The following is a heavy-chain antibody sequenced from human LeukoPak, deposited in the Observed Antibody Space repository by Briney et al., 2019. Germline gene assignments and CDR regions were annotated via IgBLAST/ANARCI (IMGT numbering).Heavy chain of an antibody. V-gene: IGHV3-23*01. Sequence: GGSLRLSCAASGFTFSSYAMTWVRQAPEKGLEWVSGISGSGGSTYYADSVKGRFTISRDNSKNTLYLQMNSLRAEDTAVYYCAKTPLRFLEWLLGDWGQGTLVTVSS. CDR2: ISGSGGST. CDR3: AKTPLRFLEWLLGD. CDR1: GFTFSSYA. D-gene: IGHD3-3*01. J-gene: IGHJ4*02.